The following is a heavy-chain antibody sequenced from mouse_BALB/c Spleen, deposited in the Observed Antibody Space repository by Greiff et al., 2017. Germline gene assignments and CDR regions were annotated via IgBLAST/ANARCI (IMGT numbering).Heavy chain of an antibody. Sequence: EVQLQQPGAELVKPGASVKLSCTASGFNIKDTYMHWVKQRPEQGLEWIGRIDPANGNTKYDPKFQGKATITADTSSNTAYLQLSSLTSEDTAVYYCARGGRYDDFDYWGQGTTLTVSS. CDR1: GFNIKDTY. CDR3: ARGGRYDDFDY. V-gene: IGHV14-3*02. J-gene: IGHJ2*01. CDR2: IDPANGNT. D-gene: IGHD2-14*01.